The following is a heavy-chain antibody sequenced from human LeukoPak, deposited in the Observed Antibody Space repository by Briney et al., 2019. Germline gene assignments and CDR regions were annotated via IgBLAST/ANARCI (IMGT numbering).Heavy chain of an antibody. CDR3: AKARVGGDYVYYFDY. CDR1: GFTFSSYA. V-gene: IGHV3-23*01. J-gene: IGHJ4*02. D-gene: IGHD4-17*01. Sequence: PGGSLRLSCAASGFTFSSYAMSWVRQAPGKGLEWVSAISGSGGSTYYADSVKGRFTISRDNSKNTLYLQMNSLRAEDTAVYYCAKARVGGDYVYYFDYWGQGTLVTVSS. CDR2: ISGSGGST.